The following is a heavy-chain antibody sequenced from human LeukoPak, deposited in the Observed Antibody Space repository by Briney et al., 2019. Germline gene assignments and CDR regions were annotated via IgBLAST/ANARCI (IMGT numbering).Heavy chain of an antibody. CDR1: GVSISSSSYY. CDR2: IHYSGST. J-gene: IGHJ5*02. D-gene: IGHD1-26*01. Sequence: PSETLSLTCTVSGVSISSSSYYWGWIRQPPGKGLEWIGSIHYSGSTNYNPSLKSRVTISVDTSKNQFSLKLSSVTAADTAVYYCARRDSGSYYQKPYGSRWFDPWGQGTLVTVSS. V-gene: IGHV4-39*07. CDR3: ARRDSGSYYQKPYGSRWFDP.